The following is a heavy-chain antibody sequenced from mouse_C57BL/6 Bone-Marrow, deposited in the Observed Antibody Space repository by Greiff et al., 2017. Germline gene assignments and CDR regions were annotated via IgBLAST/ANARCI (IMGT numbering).Heavy chain of an antibody. CDR1: GYTFTSYW. D-gene: IGHD2-5*01. J-gene: IGHJ3*01. V-gene: IGHV1-7*01. CDR3: ARDYYSNFFAY. Sequence: QVHVKQSGAELAKPGASVKLSCKASGYTFTSYWMHWVKQRPGQGLEWIGYINPSSGYTKYNQKFKDKVTLTADKSSSTAYMQLSSLTTEDSAIYYCARDYYSNFFAYWGQGTLVTVSA. CDR2: INPSSGYT.